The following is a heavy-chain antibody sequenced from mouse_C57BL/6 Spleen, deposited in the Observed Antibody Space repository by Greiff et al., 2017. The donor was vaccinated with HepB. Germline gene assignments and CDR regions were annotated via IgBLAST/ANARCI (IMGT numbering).Heavy chain of an antibody. Sequence: QVQLQQSGAELARPGASVKLSCKASGYTFTSYGISWVKQRTGQGLEWIGEIYPRSGNTYYNEKFKGKATLTADKSSSTAYMELRSLTSEDSAVYFCCPPLSNTVVAAVDYGGHGISVTV. CDR2: IYPRSGNT. CDR3: CPPLSNTVVAAVDY. D-gene: IGHD1-1*01. V-gene: IGHV1-81*01. J-gene: IGHJ4*01. CDR1: GYTFTSYG.